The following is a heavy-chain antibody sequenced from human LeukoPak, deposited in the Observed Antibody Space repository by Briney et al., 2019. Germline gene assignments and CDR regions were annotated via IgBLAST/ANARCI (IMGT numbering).Heavy chain of an antibody. V-gene: IGHV1-69*04. D-gene: IGHD3-22*01. CDR1: GGTFSSYA. Sequence: ASVKVSCKASGGTFSSYAISWVRQAPGQGLEWMGRIIPILGIANYAQKFQGRVTITADKSTSTAYMELSSLRSEDTAVYYCARDRGWYYDSSGYFSYWGQGTLVTVSP. J-gene: IGHJ4*02. CDR3: ARDRGWYYDSSGYFSY. CDR2: IIPILGIA.